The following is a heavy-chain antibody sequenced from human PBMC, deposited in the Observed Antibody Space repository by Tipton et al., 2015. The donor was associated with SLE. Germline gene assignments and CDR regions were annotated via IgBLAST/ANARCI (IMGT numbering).Heavy chain of an antibody. CDR2: IYYSGST. D-gene: IGHD6-13*01. Sequence: TLSLTCAVYGGSISSHYWSWIRQPPGKGLEWIGYIYYSGSTNYNPSLKSRVTISVDTSKNQFSLKLSSVTAADTAVYYCARGGLAAAGIPPFDYWGQGTLVTVSS. CDR1: GGSISSHY. CDR3: ARGGLAAAGIPPFDY. J-gene: IGHJ4*02. V-gene: IGHV4-59*11.